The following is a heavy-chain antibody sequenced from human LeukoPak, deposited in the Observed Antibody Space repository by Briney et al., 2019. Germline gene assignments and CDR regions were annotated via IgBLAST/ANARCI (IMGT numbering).Heavy chain of an antibody. CDR1: GYTFNNYG. D-gene: IGHD3-22*01. J-gene: IGHJ3*02. Sequence: ASVKVSCKASGYTFNNYGISWVRQAPGQGLEWMGWISGFNGNTNYAQKLQGRVTMTTDTSTSTAYMELRSLRSDDTAVYYCARTITMIAGDAFDIWGQGTMVTVSS. V-gene: IGHV1-18*01. CDR2: ISGFNGNT. CDR3: ARTITMIAGDAFDI.